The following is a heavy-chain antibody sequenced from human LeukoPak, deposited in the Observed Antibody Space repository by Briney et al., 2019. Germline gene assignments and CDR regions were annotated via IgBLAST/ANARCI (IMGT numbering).Heavy chain of an antibody. J-gene: IGHJ3*02. CDR2: FDPEDGET. CDR1: GYTLTELS. D-gene: IGHD5-18*01. CDR3: ATNPYSPDAFDI. Sequence: ASVKVSCKVSGYTLTELSMHWVRQAPGKGLEWMGGFDPEDGETIYAQKFQGRVTMTEDTSTDTAYMELSSLRSEDTAVYYCATNPYSPDAFDIWGQGTMVTVSS. V-gene: IGHV1-24*01.